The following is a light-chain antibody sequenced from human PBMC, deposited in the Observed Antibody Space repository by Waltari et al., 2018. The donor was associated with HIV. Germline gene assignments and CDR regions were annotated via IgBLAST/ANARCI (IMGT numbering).Light chain of an antibody. CDR2: LGS. CDR1: QSLLHSNGYNY. V-gene: IGKV2-28*01. Sequence: DIVMTQSPLSLPVTPGEPASISCRSSQSLLHSNGYNYLDWYLQKPGQSPQLLIYLGSNRASGVPDRFSGSGSGTDFTLKISRVEAEDVGVYYCMQALLWGFTFGPGTKVDIK. CDR3: MQALLWGFT. J-gene: IGKJ3*01.